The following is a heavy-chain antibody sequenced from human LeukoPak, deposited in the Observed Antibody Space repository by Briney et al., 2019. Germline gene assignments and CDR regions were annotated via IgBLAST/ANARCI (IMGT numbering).Heavy chain of an antibody. J-gene: IGHJ6*03. CDR2: IKQDGSEK. Sequence: GGSLRLSCAASGFTFSSYWMSWVRQAPGKGLEWVANIKQDGSEKYYVDSVKGRFTISRDNAKNSLYLQTNSLRAEDTAVYYCARGQLELLSDYYYYMDVWGKGTTVTVSS. CDR3: ARGQLELLSDYYYYMDV. D-gene: IGHD1-1*01. V-gene: IGHV3-7*01. CDR1: GFTFSSYW.